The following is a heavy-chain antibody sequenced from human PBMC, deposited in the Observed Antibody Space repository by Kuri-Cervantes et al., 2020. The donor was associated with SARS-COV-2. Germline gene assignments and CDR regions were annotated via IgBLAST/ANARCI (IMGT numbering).Heavy chain of an antibody. CDR3: ARVTPRLYYYGMDV. CDR2: ISSSSSTI. CDR1: GFTFSSYS. V-gene: IGHV3-48*02. Sequence: GGSLRLSCAASGFTFSSYSMNWVRQAPGKGLEWVSYISSSSSTIYYADSVKGRFTISRDNAKNSLYLQMNSLRDEDTAVYYCARVTPRLYYYGMDVWGQGTTVTVSS. J-gene: IGHJ6*02. D-gene: IGHD2-15*01.